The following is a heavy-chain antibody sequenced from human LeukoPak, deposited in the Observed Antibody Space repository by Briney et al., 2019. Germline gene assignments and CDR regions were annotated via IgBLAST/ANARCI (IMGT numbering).Heavy chain of an antibody. CDR2: IWYDGRTA. Sequence: GGSLRLSCGSSGFAFSRYAMHWFRQAPGKGLEWVAVIWYDGRTAYYADSVNGRFTVSRDNSNNTLFLQMNSLRAEDTAVYFCGKATGSYGDDACDIWGQGAMVIVSS. V-gene: IGHV3-33*06. CDR1: GFAFSRYA. D-gene: IGHD1-26*01. CDR3: GKATGSYGDDACDI. J-gene: IGHJ3*02.